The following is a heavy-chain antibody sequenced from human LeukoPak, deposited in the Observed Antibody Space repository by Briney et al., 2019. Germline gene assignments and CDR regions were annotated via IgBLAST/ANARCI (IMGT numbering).Heavy chain of an antibody. CDR1: GFTFSSYG. D-gene: IGHD2-2*01. CDR2: IRYDGSNK. V-gene: IGHV3-30*02. CDR3: AKNRLGRCSSTSSSILPDY. Sequence: GGSLRLSCAASGFTFSSYGMHWVRQAPGKGLEWVAFIRYDGSNKYYADSVKGRFTISRDNSKNTLYLQMNSLRAEDTAVYYCAKNRLGRCSSTSSSILPDYWGQGTLVTVSS. J-gene: IGHJ4*02.